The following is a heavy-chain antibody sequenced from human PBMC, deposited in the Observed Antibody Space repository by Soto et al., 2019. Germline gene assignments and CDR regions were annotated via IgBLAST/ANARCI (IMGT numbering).Heavy chain of an antibody. CDR2: TYYRSKWYN. CDR3: ARDIAARLFFDY. CDR1: GGSVSRNSAA. Sequence: SQTLSLTYAISGGSVSRNSAAWNWIRQSPSRGLEWLGRTYYRSKWYNDYAVSVKSRITINPDTSKNQFSLQLNSVTPGDTAVYYCARDIAARLFFDYWGQGTLVTVSS. D-gene: IGHD6-6*01. J-gene: IGHJ4*02. V-gene: IGHV6-1*01.